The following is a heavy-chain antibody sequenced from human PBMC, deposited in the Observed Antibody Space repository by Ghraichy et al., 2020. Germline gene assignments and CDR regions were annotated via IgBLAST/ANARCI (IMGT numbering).Heavy chain of an antibody. CDR1: GGSISSSSYY. J-gene: IGHJ4*02. CDR3: ARQETANDY. CDR2: IYYSGST. Sequence: ETLSLTCTVSGGSISSSSYYWGWIRQPPGKGLEWIGSIYYSGSTYYNPSLKSRVTISVDTSKNQFSLKLSSVTAADTAVYYCARQETANDYWGQGTLVTVSS. V-gene: IGHV4-39*01.